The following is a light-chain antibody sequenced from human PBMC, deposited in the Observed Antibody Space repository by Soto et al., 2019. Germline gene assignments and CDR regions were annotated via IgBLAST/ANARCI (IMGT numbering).Light chain of an antibody. J-gene: IGLJ3*02. CDR3: SSYTRSNTWV. V-gene: IGLV2-14*01. Sequence: QSALTQPASVSGSPGQSITISCTGTSTDAGGYNYVSWYQQHPAKVPKLLIYEVSNRPSGVSNRFSGSKSGSTASLTISGLQPEDEGDYYCSSYTRSNTWVFGGGTKLTVL. CDR2: EVS. CDR1: STDAGGYNY.